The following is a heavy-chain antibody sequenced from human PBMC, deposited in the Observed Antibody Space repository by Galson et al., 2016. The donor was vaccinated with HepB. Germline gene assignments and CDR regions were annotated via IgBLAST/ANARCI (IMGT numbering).Heavy chain of an antibody. CDR2: IYFSGTT. Sequence: TLSLTCTVSRGSINSGDYYWSWLRQSPGKGLEWIGYIYFSGTTSYNPSLKSRVTISIDTSKNQFSLGLISVTAADTAVYYWANFPLFGTYTDYGTGAFHVCGQGTLFTCSS. CDR1: RGSINSGDYY. D-gene: IGHD4-17*01. CDR3: ANFPLFGTYTDYGTGAFHV. V-gene: IGHV4-30-4*01. J-gene: IGHJ3*01.